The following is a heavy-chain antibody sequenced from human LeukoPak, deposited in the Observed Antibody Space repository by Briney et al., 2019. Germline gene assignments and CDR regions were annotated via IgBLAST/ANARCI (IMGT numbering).Heavy chain of an antibody. J-gene: IGHJ6*02. V-gene: IGHV3-23*01. Sequence: GGSLRLSCAASGFTVNNNYMTWVRQAPGKGLEWVSAISGSGGSTYYADSVKGRFTISRDNSKNTLYLQMNSLRAEDTAVYYCAKVKVTTGLWYYYYGMDVWGQGTTVTVSS. CDR1: GFTVNNNY. CDR2: ISGSGGST. CDR3: AKVKVTTGLWYYYYGMDV. D-gene: IGHD4-17*01.